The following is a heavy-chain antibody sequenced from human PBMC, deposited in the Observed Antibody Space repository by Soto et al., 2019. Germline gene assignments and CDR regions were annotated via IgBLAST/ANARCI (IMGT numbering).Heavy chain of an antibody. V-gene: IGHV4-31*03. J-gene: IGHJ6*02. CDR1: GASISSGAYF. Sequence: QVQLQGSGPRLVKPSQTLSLTCSVSGASISSGAYFWTWIRLHPGKGLEWIGSICYSVSTSYTYLHPSHQSRVTISVDTSKNLFSLRLTSVTAADPATYYCARDKGPDTYGQTRIRDYSYAMDVWCQWTTVIVSS. CDR3: ARDKGPDTYGQTRIRDYSYAMDV. CDR2: ICYSVST. D-gene: IGHD4-17*01.